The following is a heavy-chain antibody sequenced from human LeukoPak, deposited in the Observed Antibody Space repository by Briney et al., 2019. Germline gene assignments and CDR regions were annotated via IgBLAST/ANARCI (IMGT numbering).Heavy chain of an antibody. Sequence: GGSLRLSCTASGFSFSGHWMHWARQLPGKGLVWVSRISPTGSTTSYADSVKGRFTVSRDNAKNTLYLQVNNLRAEDTAVYYCAKDSGWFRFDYWGQGTLVTVFS. J-gene: IGHJ4*02. CDR1: GFSFSGHW. CDR2: ISPTGSTT. CDR3: AKDSGWFRFDY. V-gene: IGHV3-74*01. D-gene: IGHD6-13*01.